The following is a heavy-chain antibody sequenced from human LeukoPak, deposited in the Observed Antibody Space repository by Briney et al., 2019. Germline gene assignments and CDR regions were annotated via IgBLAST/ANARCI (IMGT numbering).Heavy chain of an antibody. V-gene: IGHV1-46*01. D-gene: IGHD2-2*01. Sequence: GASVKVSCKASGYTFTSYYMHWVRQAPGQGLEWMGIINPSGGSTNYAQKFQGRVTITADESTSTAYMELSSLRSEDTAVYYCARERVVPAAPYYYYGMDVWGQGTTVIVSS. CDR1: GYTFTSYY. CDR2: INPSGGST. CDR3: ARERVVPAAPYYYYGMDV. J-gene: IGHJ6*02.